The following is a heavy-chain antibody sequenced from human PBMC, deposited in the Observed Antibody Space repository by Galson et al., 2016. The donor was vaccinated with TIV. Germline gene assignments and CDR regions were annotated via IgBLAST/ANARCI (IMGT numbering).Heavy chain of an antibody. J-gene: IGHJ4*02. CDR2: IDPHSGDT. D-gene: IGHD3-3*01. CDR1: GYTLSDYH. V-gene: IGHV1-2*02. CDR3: ARDRGTRFVELRAEYFKFHGMDF. Sequence: SVKVSCKASGYTLSDYHLHWVRQAPGQGLEWMGWIDPHSGDTDYAQKFQDRVTVTSDTPISTVYMELNRLTSDDTAVYYCARDRGTRFVELRAEYFKFHGMDFWGQGTLVTVSS.